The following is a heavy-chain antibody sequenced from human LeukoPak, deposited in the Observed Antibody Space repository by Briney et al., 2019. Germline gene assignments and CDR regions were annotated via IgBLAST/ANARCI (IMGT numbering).Heavy chain of an antibody. CDR3: AKANYDFWSGYQD. CDR2: IRYDGSNK. CDR1: GFTFSSYG. J-gene: IGHJ4*02. D-gene: IGHD3-3*01. V-gene: IGHV3-30*02. Sequence: GGSLRLSCAASGFTFSSYGMHWVRQAPGKGLEWVAFIRYDGSNKYYADSVKGRFSISRDNSKNTLYLQMNSLRAEDTAVYYCAKANYDFWSGYQDWGQGTLVTVSS.